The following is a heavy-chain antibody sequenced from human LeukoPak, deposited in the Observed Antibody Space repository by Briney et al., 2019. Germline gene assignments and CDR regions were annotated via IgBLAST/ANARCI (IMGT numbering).Heavy chain of an antibody. Sequence: PGGSLRLSCAAAGFAFSSNALSRVRQAPGEGLDWVSSISVSSTTYYLDSVKGRFTISRDNSNNALFLQMNSLRAEDTALYYCAKCNLDNCREGFHIWGQGTMVTVSS. D-gene: IGHD1-1*01. CDR3: AKCNLDNCREGFHI. CDR1: GFAFSSNA. J-gene: IGHJ3*02. CDR2: ISVSSTT. V-gene: IGHV3-23*01.